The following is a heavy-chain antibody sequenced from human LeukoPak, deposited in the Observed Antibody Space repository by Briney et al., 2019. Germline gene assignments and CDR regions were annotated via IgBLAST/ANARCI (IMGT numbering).Heavy chain of an antibody. V-gene: IGHV3-30*18. D-gene: IGHD6-19*01. CDR2: ISYDGSNK. CDR3: AKDGIAVADY. Sequence: PGGSLRLSCAASGFTFSSNGMHWVRQAPGKGLEWVAVISYDGSNKYYADSVKGRFTISRDNSKNTLYLQMNSLRAGDTAVYYCAKDGIAVADYWGQGTLVTVSS. J-gene: IGHJ4*02. CDR1: GFTFSSNG.